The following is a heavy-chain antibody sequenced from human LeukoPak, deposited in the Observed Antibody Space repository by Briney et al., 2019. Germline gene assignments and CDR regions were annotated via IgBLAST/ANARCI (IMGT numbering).Heavy chain of an antibody. CDR1: GYTFTRYD. CDR3: ARGNYESSKSSYDY. J-gene: IGHJ4*02. CDR2: MNPKSGNT. Sequence: ASVKVSCKASGYTFTRYDINWVRQATGQGLEWMGWMNPKSGNTGHAQKFQGRVTITRDTSISTVYMELSSLRSEDTAVYYCARGNYESSKSSYDYWGQGTLVTVSS. D-gene: IGHD3-22*01. V-gene: IGHV1-8*03.